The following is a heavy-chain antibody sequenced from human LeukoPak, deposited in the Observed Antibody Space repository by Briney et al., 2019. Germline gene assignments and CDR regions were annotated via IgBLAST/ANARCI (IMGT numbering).Heavy chain of an antibody. J-gene: IGHJ6*03. Sequence: ASVKVSCKASGYTFTGYYMHWVRQAPGQGLEWMGWINPNSGGTSYAQKFQGRVTMTRDTSISTAYMELSRLRSDDTAVYYCARCVGVYDILTGNLYYMDVWGKGTTVTVSS. V-gene: IGHV1-2*02. CDR2: INPNSGGT. CDR3: ARCVGVYDILTGNLYYMDV. D-gene: IGHD3-9*01. CDR1: GYTFTGYY.